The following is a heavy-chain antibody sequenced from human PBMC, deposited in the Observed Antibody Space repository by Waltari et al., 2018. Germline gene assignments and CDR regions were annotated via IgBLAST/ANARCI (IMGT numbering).Heavy chain of an antibody. Sequence: EVQLVESGGGLVQPGGSLKLSCAASGFTFSGSAMHWVRQASGKGLEWVGRIRSKANSYATAYAASVKGKFTISRIDSKNTEDLQRNSLKTEDTAAYYCTRHERYQFDYWGQGTLVTVSS. V-gene: IGHV3-73*02. CDR3: TRHERYQFDY. CDR2: IRSKANSYAT. D-gene: IGHD2-2*01. CDR1: GFTFSGSA. J-gene: IGHJ4*02.